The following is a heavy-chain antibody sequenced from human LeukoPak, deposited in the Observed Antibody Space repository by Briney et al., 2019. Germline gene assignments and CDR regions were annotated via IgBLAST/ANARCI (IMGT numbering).Heavy chain of an antibody. CDR2: IYYSGST. CDR3: ARNVGDYFDY. V-gene: IGHV4-59*08. Sequence: SETLSLTCAVYGGSFSGYYWSWIRQPPGKGLEWIGYIYYSGSTNYNPSLKSRVTISVDTSKNQFSLKLSSVTAEDTAVYYCARNVGDYFDYWGQGTLVTVSS. CDR1: GGSFSGYY. D-gene: IGHD4-17*01. J-gene: IGHJ4*02.